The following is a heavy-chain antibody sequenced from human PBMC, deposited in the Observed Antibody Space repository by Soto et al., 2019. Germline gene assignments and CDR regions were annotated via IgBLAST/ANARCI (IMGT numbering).Heavy chain of an antibody. CDR1: GFTFSSYS. CDR2: ISSSSSTI. D-gene: IGHD3-10*01. Sequence: PGGSLRLSCAASGFTFSSYSMNWVRQAPGKGLEWVSYISSSSSTIYYADSVKGRFTISRDNAKNSLYLQMNSLRDEDTAVYYCARVDGSGSYSPYYYYGMDVWGQGTTVTVSS. V-gene: IGHV3-48*02. J-gene: IGHJ6*02. CDR3: ARVDGSGSYSPYYYYGMDV.